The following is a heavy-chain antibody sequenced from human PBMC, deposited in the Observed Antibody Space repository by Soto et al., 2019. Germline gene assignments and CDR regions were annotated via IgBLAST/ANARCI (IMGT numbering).Heavy chain of an antibody. J-gene: IGHJ4*02. D-gene: IGHD3-22*01. CDR1: GYTFTGYY. CDR3: ARRKGVFYDSGGTHYYFLS. V-gene: IGHV1-2*04. Sequence: ASVKVSCKASGYTFTGYYMHWVRQAPGQGLEWMGWINPNSGGTNYAQKFQGWVTMTRDTSISTAYMELSRLRSDDTAVYYCARRKGVFYDSGGTHYYFLSRGQALLVSV. CDR2: INPNSGGT.